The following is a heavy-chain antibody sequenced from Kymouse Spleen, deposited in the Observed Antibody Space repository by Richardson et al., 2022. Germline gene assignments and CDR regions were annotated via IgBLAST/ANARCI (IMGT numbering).Heavy chain of an antibody. D-gene: IGHD3-16*02,IGHD5-12*01. V-gene: IGHV4-34*01. CDR2: INHSGST. J-gene: IGHJ6*02. Sequence: QVQLQQWGAGLLKPSETLSLTCAVYGGSFSGYYWSWIRQPPGKGLEWIGEINHSGSTNYNPSLKSRVTISVDTSKNQFSLKLSSVTAADTAVYYCARGDYPGLGMDVWGQGTTVTVSS. CDR3: ARGDYPGLGMDV. CDR1: GGSFSGYY.